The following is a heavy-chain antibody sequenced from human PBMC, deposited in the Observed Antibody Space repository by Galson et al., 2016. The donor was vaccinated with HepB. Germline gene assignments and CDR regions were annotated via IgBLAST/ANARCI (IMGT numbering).Heavy chain of an antibody. Sequence: SLRLSCAASGFTFDAYGMHWVRHVPGKGLEWVSYISWNGETTEFTDSVKGRFIISRDNVRNSLFLEMKSLRVEDTGIYYCAREVTTVTTNFGMSVWGPGATVTVSS. D-gene: IGHD4-17*01. CDR3: AREVTTVTTNFGMSV. CDR2: ISWNGETT. V-gene: IGHV3-9*01. J-gene: IGHJ3*01. CDR1: GFTFDAYG.